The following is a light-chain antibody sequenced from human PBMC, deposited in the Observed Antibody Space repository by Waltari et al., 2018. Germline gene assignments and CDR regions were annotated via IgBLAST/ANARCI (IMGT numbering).Light chain of an antibody. J-gene: IGLJ2*01. Sequence: QSVLTQPPSATGTPGQRVTISCSRSGPNIGRTYVYWYQQLPGTTPKLLMYRDSQRPSGIPDRFSGSKSGTSASLAISGLRSEDEADYYCAVWDDRLSGRVFGGGTKLTVL. CDR3: AVWDDRLSGRV. CDR2: RDS. V-gene: IGLV1-47*01. CDR1: GPNIGRTY.